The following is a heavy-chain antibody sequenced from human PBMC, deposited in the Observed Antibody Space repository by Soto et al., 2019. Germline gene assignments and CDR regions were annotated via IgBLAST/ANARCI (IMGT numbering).Heavy chain of an antibody. J-gene: IGHJ4*02. Sequence: PSETVSLTCSVSGGSISGYYWSWIRQSPGKGLEWIGYIYYGGSTRHNPSLDSRVTVSADTSKNQISLRLTSVTAADTAVYYCARSGNSNGLVFDYWGQGILVTVSS. D-gene: IGHD5-18*01. V-gene: IGHV4-59*01. CDR3: ARSGNSNGLVFDY. CDR2: IYYGGST. CDR1: GGSISGYY.